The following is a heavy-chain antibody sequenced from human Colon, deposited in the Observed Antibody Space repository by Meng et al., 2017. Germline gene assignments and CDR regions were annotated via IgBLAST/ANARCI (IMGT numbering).Heavy chain of an antibody. CDR2: ISNSGSA. J-gene: IGHJ4*02. V-gene: IGHV4-31*02. D-gene: IGHD2-21*01. Sequence: QVQRRESGPGLVKPSQTLSLICSVSGGSNISGGYYWSWIRQHPQKGLEWIGYISNSGSAYYNPSLKSRVSISVDTSKNQFSLKMDTVTAADTALYYCARAGLHSYYFDFWGQGTLVTVSS. CDR1: GGSNISGGYY. CDR3: ARAGLHSYYFDF.